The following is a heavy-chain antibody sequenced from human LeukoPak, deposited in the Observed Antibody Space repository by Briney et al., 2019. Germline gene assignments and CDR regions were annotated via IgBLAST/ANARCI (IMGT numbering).Heavy chain of an antibody. CDR3: ARVPGYSSSWYSVADAFDI. CDR1: GFTFSSYS. Sequence: GGSLRLSCAASGFTFSSYSMNWVRQAPGKGLEWVSSISSSSSYIYYADSVKGRFTISRDNAKNSLYLQMNSLRAEDTAVYYCARVPGYSSSWYSVADAFDIWGQGTMVTVSS. J-gene: IGHJ3*02. V-gene: IGHV3-21*01. CDR2: ISSSSSYI. D-gene: IGHD6-13*01.